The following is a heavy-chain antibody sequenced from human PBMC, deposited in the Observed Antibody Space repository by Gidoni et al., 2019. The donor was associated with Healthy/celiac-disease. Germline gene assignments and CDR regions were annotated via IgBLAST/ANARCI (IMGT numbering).Heavy chain of an antibody. CDR2: ISYDGSNK. D-gene: IGHD3-16*01. V-gene: IGHV3-30-3*01. Sequence: QVQLVESGGGVVQPGRSLRLSSAASGCTFSSHAMHWVRQAPGKGLEWVSVISYDGSNKYYADSVKGRFTISRDNSKNTLYLQMNSLRAEDTAVYYCARDFESDYVWGSSHYFDYWGQGTLVTVSS. CDR1: GCTFSSHA. J-gene: IGHJ4*02. CDR3: ARDFESDYVWGSSHYFDY.